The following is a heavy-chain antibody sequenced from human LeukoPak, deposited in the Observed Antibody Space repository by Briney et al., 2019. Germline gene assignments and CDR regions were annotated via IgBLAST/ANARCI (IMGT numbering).Heavy chain of an antibody. CDR2: INAGNGNS. D-gene: IGHD5-18*01. Sequence: ASVKVSCKASGYTFTSYAMHWVRQAPGQRLEWMGWINAGNGNSKYSQKFQGRVTITRDTSTSTAYMELSSLRSEDTAVYYCARVDTAMVIGYWGQGTLVTVSS. CDR3: ARVDTAMVIGY. CDR1: GYTFTSYA. V-gene: IGHV1-3*01. J-gene: IGHJ4*02.